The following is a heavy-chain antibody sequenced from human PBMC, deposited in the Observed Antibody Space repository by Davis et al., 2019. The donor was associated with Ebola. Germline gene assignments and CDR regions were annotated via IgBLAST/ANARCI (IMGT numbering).Heavy chain of an antibody. CDR3: ARGRSYSSGWAGAV. CDR1: GFTFSSYE. V-gene: IGHV3-48*03. J-gene: IGHJ6*02. CDR2: ISSSGDTI. D-gene: IGHD6-19*01. Sequence: GESLKISCAASGFTFSSYEMNWVRQAPGKGLEWVSYISSSGDTIYYADSVKGRFTISRDNAKNSLYLQMNSLRAEDTAVYYCARGRSYSSGWAGAVWGQGTTVTVSS.